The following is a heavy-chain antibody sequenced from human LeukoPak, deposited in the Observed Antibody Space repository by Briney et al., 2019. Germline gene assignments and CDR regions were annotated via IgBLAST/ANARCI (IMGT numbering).Heavy chain of an antibody. V-gene: IGHV3-48*03. D-gene: IGHD4-23*01. Sequence: GGSLRLSCAASGFLFSSYEMNWVRQAPGKGLEWVSYISTSGGTIYYADSVKGRFTISRDNAKNSLYLQVNSLRAEDTAVYYCARDSYYGGTQDYWGQGTLVTVSS. CDR2: ISTSGGTI. CDR3: ARDSYYGGTQDY. CDR1: GFLFSSYE. J-gene: IGHJ4*02.